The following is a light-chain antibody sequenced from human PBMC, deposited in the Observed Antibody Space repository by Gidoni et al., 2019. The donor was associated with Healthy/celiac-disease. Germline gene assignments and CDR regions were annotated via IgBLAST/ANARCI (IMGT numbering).Light chain of an antibody. CDR2: KAS. Sequence: DIQMTQSPSTLSASVGDRFTITCRASQSISSWLAWYQQKPGKAPKLLNYKASSLESGVPSRFSGSGSGTEFTLTISSLQPDDFATYYCQQYNSYGTFGQGTKVEIK. CDR1: QSISSW. CDR3: QQYNSYGT. V-gene: IGKV1-5*03. J-gene: IGKJ1*01.